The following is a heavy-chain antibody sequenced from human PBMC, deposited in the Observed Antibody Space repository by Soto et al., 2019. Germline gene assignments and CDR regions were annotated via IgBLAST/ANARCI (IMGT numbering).Heavy chain of an antibody. CDR3: SGEPVQVVDGLDV. CDR2: IWYDGINK. Sequence: QVQLVESGGGVVQPGRSLRLSCAASGFTFSNNGMHWVRQAPGKGLEWVAVIWYDGINKYYADSVKGRFIISRDNSKNPVYLQMNRPRAEETAVVFCSGEPVQVVDGLDVWGQGTTVTVSS. D-gene: IGHD2-15*01. V-gene: IGHV3-33*01. CDR1: GFTFSNNG. J-gene: IGHJ6*02.